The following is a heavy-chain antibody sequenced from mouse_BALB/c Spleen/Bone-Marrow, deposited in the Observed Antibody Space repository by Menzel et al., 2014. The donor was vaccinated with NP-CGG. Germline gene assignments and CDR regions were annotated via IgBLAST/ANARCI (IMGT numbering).Heavy chain of an antibody. CDR1: GFSLTSYG. CDR3: ARNSDYGSGYFDV. D-gene: IGHD1-2*01. CDR2: IWSGGST. J-gene: IGHJ1*01. V-gene: IGHV2-4*02. Sequence: QVQLKESGPGLVQPSQTLSITCTVSGFSLTSYGLHWVRRPPGKGLEWLGVIWSGGSTDYNAAFISRLSISKDNSKSQVFFKMNSLQADDTAIYYCARNSDYGSGYFDVWGAGTTVTVSS.